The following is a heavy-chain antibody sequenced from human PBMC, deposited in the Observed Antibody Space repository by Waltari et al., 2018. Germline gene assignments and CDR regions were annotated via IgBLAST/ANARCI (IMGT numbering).Heavy chain of an antibody. CDR3: ARGLSKVADY. Sequence: QVQLQESGPGLVKPSETLSLTCAVPGYSLSSNYFWGWVRQPPGKGLEWIGHIYDSETIFYNPSLKSRVTISLDTSKNHFSLKLSSLTAADTAVYFCARGLSKVADYWGQGILVTVSS. D-gene: IGHD1-26*01. CDR1: GYSLSSNYF. CDR2: IYDSETI. V-gene: IGHV4-38-2*01. J-gene: IGHJ4*02.